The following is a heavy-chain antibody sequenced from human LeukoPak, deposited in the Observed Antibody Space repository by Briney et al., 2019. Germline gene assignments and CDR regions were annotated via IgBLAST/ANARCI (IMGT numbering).Heavy chain of an antibody. CDR3: WVDYYYYGMDV. Sequence: ASVKVSCKASGGTFSSYAISWVRQAPGQGLEWMGGIIPIFGTANYAQKFQGRVTITADESTSTAYMELSSLRSEDTAVYYCWVDYYYYGMDVWGQGTTVTVSS. V-gene: IGHV1-69*13. J-gene: IGHJ6*02. CDR1: GGTFSSYA. CDR2: IIPIFGTA.